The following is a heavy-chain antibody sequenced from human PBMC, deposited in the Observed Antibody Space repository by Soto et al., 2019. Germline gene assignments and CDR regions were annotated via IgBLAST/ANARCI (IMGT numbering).Heavy chain of an antibody. CDR1: GFSFSSYE. D-gene: IGHD1-7*01. V-gene: IGHV3-48*03. CDR2: ISSSGKTI. Sequence: GGSLRLSCAASGFSFSSYEMNWVRQAPGKGLEWISYISSSGKTIFYADSVKGRFTISRDNAKNSLYLQMNSLRVEDTAVYYCARPMAGTWGQGTLVPVYS. J-gene: IGHJ4*02. CDR3: ARPMAGT.